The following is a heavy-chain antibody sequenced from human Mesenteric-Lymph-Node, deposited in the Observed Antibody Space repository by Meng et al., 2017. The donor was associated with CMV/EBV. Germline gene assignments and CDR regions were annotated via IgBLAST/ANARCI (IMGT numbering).Heavy chain of an antibody. D-gene: IGHD1-14*01. J-gene: IGHJ3*01. Sequence: SETLSLTCTVSGGSINNSRYHWGWIRPPPGRGLEWFGSIYYSGSTYYNPSLKRPVSISVDTSKNQFSLKLSSVTAADTAVYYCARPAPHSNHDAFDVWGQGIMVTVSS. CDR2: IYYSGST. CDR3: ARPAPHSNHDAFDV. CDR1: GGSINNSRYH. V-gene: IGHV4-39*01.